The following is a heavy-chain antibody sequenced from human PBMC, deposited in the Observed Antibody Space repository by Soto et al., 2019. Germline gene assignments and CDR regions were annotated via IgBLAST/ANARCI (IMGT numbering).Heavy chain of an antibody. V-gene: IGHV3-30*18. CDR3: AKTELGHYYYYGMDV. D-gene: IGHD1-7*01. J-gene: IGHJ6*02. CDR2: ISYDGSNK. Sequence: GGSLRRAWAAAGFTFRSDGLHWFRQAPGKGLEWVAVISYDGSNKYYADSVKGRFTISRDNSENTLYLQMNSLRAEDTAVYYCAKTELGHYYYYGMDVWGQGT. CDR1: GFTFRSDG.